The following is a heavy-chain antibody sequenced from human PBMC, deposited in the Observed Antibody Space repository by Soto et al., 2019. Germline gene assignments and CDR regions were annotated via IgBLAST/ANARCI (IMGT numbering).Heavy chain of an antibody. J-gene: IGHJ4*02. CDR1: GSSISSGDC. CDR2: MFHSGAT. D-gene: IGHD3-10*01. V-gene: IGHV4-38-2*02. Sequence: YETLSRTCTVSGSSISSGDCWGWIRQSPGKGLEWIGSMFHSGATYHNPSLKSRVTISVDKSKNQFSLKLTSVTAADTAMYYCARTPTLIRGLNLFYFDYWGPGTLVTVSS. CDR3: ARTPTLIRGLNLFYFDY.